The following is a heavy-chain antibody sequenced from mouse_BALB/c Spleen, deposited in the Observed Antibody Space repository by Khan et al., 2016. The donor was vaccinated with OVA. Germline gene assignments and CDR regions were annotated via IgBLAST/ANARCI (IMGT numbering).Heavy chain of an antibody. D-gene: IGHD1-2*01. Sequence: VQLQESGPGLVAPSQSLSITCTVSGFSLTDYGINWIRQPPGKGLEWLGMIWGDGSTDYNSALKSRLSISKDNSTSQVFLKMNSLQTDDTARFYCARELRLGGFAYWGQGTLVTVSA. J-gene: IGHJ3*01. V-gene: IGHV2-6-7*01. CDR2: IWGDGST. CDR1: GFSLTDYG. CDR3: ARELRLGGFAY.